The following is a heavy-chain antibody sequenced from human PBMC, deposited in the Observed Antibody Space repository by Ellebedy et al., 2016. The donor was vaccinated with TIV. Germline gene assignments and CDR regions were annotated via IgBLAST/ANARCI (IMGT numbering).Heavy chain of an antibody. J-gene: IGHJ4*02. CDR3: ARGNTLYCSSTSCYEFDY. Sequence: SETLSLTCAVYGGSFSGYYWSWIRQPPGKGLEWIGEINHSGSTNYNPSLKSRVTISVDTSKNQFSLKLSSVTAADTAVYYCARGNTLYCSSTSCYEFDYWGQGTLVTVSS. CDR2: INHSGST. D-gene: IGHD2-2*01. V-gene: IGHV4-34*01. CDR1: GGSFSGYY.